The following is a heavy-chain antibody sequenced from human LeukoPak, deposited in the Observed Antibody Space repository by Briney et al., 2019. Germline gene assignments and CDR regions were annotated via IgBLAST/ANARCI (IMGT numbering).Heavy chain of an antibody. Sequence: GGSLRLSCAASGLTFSSYSMNWVRQAPGKGLEWVSYISTSSRYIYYADSLKGRFTISRDNAKSSLYLQMSSLRAEDTAVYYCASAGYYERSGYTYYFHYWGQGTVVTVSS. J-gene: IGHJ4*02. CDR1: GLTFSSYS. V-gene: IGHV3-21*01. CDR3: ASAGYYERSGYTYYFHY. CDR2: ISTSSRYI. D-gene: IGHD3-22*01.